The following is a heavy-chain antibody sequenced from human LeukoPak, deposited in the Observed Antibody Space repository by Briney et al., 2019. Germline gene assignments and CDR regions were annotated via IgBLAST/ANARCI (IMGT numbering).Heavy chain of an antibody. J-gene: IGHJ4*02. V-gene: IGHV1-24*01. CDR2: FDPEDGET. Sequence: ASVKVSCKVSGYTLTELSMHWVRQAPGKGLEWMGGFDPEDGETIYAQKFQGRVTMTEDTSTDTAYTELSSLRSEDTAVYYCATDLARGFIVGATSYWGQGTLVTVSS. CDR1: GYTLTELS. D-gene: IGHD1-26*01. CDR3: ATDLARGFIVGATSY.